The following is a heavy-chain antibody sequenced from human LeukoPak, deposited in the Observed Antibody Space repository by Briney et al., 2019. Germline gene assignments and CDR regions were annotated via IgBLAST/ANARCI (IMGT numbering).Heavy chain of an antibody. Sequence: GGSLRLSCAASGFTVSSNYMSWVRQAPGKGLEWVSVIYSGGSTYDADSVKGRFTISRDSSKDTLCLQMNSLRTEDTAVYYCVRQDCSGGSCYLDYWGQGTLVTVSS. V-gene: IGHV3-53*05. CDR2: IYSGGST. CDR3: VRQDCSGGSCYLDY. D-gene: IGHD2-15*01. J-gene: IGHJ4*02. CDR1: GFTVSSNY.